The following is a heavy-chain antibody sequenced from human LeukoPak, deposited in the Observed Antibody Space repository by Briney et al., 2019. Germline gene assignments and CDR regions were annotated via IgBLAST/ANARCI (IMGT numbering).Heavy chain of an antibody. CDR1: GFTFSSYA. V-gene: IGHV3-64*01. CDR2: ISSNGGST. D-gene: IGHD6-13*01. Sequence: GGSLRLSCAASGFTFSSYAMHWVRQAPGKELEYVSAISSNGGSTYYANSVKGRFTISRDNSKNTLYLQMGSLRAEDMAVYYCARGSWRNYYFDYWGQGTLVTVSS. CDR3: ARGSWRNYYFDY. J-gene: IGHJ4*02.